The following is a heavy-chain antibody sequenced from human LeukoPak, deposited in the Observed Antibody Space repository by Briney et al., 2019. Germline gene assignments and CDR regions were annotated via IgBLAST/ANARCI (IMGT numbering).Heavy chain of an antibody. CDR2: INPNSGGT. J-gene: IGHJ4*02. CDR1: GYTFTGYY. CDR3: ARVDIVVVVAAYFDY. Sequence: ASVKVSCKASGYTFTGYYMHWVRQAPGQGLEWMGWINPNSGGTNYAQKFQGRVTMTRDTSISTAYMELSRLRSDDTAVYYCARVDIVVVVAAYFDYWGQGTLVTVSS. D-gene: IGHD2-15*01. V-gene: IGHV1-2*02.